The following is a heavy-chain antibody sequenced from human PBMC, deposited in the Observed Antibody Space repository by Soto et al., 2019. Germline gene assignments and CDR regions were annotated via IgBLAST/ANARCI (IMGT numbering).Heavy chain of an antibody. CDR3: ARSLPGTYGAFDL. D-gene: IGHD1-7*01. V-gene: IGHV3-74*01. CDR2: ISGDGSST. CDR1: KFTFRSYW. J-gene: IGHJ3*01. Sequence: PGGSLRLSCAASKFTFRSYWMHWVRQSPGKGLVRVSRISGDGSSTSYADSVKGRFTISRDNAKNTMNLQMDSLRAEDTAVYYCARSLPGTYGAFDLWGQGTMVTVSS.